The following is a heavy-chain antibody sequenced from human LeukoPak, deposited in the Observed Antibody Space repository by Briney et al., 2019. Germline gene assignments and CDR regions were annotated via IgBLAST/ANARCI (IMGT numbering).Heavy chain of an antibody. Sequence: GGSLRLSCVGSGFTFSNYAMTWVRQAPGGGLEWVSAIRGSDENTYYADSVRGRFTISRDISKNTLYLQLASLRAEDTAMYYCAKDSRGSSVRVFDYWAQGTLVIVST. CDR2: IRGSDENT. V-gene: IGHV3-23*01. J-gene: IGHJ4*02. CDR1: GFTFSNYA. CDR3: AKDSRGSSVRVFDY. D-gene: IGHD5/OR15-5a*01.